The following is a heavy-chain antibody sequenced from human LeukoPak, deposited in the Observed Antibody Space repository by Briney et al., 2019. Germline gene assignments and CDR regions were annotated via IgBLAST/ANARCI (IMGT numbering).Heavy chain of an antibody. D-gene: IGHD4-17*01. CDR2: IILIFDTA. CDR1: GGTFSSYA. J-gene: IGHJ4*02. CDR3: ARERHDYGDFDY. V-gene: IGHV1-69*06. Sequence: ASVKVSCKASGGTFSSYAISWVRQAPGQGLEWMGGIILIFDTAKYAQKFKGRLTITADKSTSTAYMELSSLRSEDTAVYYCARERHDYGDFDYWGQGTLVTVSS.